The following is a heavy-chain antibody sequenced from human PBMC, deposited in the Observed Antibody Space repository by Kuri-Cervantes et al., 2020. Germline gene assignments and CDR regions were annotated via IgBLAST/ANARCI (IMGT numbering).Heavy chain of an antibody. J-gene: IGHJ4*02. V-gene: IGHV4-61*01. CDR1: GGSVSSGSYY. CDR3: ARDKYFDY. Sequence: GSLRLSCTVSGGSVSSGSYYWSWIRQPPGKGLEWIGYIYYSGSTNYNPSLKSRVTISVDTSKNQFSLKLSSVTAADTAVYYCARDKYFDYWGQGTLVTVSS. CDR2: IYYSGST.